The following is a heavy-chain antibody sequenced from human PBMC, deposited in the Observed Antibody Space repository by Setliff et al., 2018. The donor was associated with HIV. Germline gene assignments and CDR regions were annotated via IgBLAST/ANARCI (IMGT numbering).Heavy chain of an antibody. Sequence: ASVKVSCKASGYSFTTYSLNWVRQVPGQGVEWMGWISSNTGNPTYAQDFTGRFVFSLDTSVNTAYLQITTLKAEYSAVYYCARANIYSDAFDIWGQGTMVTVSS. J-gene: IGHJ3*02. CDR1: GYSFTTYS. CDR3: ARANIYSDAFDI. D-gene: IGHD2-21*01. V-gene: IGHV7-4-1*02. CDR2: ISSNTGNP.